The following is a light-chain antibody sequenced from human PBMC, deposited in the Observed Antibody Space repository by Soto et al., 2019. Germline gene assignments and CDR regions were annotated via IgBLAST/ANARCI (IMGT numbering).Light chain of an antibody. CDR3: SSYTSSSTLYV. Sequence: QSVLTQPASVSGSPGQSITISCTATSSDVSGYDYVSWYQQYPGKAPKLMIYEGSKRPSGISNRFSGSKSGNTASLTISGLQAEDEADYYCSSYTSSSTLYVFGTGTKLTVL. V-gene: IGLV2-14*01. J-gene: IGLJ1*01. CDR2: EGS. CDR1: SSDVSGYDY.